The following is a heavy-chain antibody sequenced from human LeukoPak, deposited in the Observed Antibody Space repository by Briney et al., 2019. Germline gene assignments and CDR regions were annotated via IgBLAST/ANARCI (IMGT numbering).Heavy chain of an antibody. CDR1: GGSISSRSYY. Sequence: SETLSLTCTVSGGSISSRSYYWGWIRQPPGKGLEWIGYIYYSGSTNYNPSLKSRVTISVDTSKNQFSLKLSSVTAADTAVYYCARVPRKGFDIWGQGTMVTVSS. J-gene: IGHJ3*02. CDR2: IYYSGST. D-gene: IGHD1-14*01. V-gene: IGHV4-61*05. CDR3: ARVPRKGFDI.